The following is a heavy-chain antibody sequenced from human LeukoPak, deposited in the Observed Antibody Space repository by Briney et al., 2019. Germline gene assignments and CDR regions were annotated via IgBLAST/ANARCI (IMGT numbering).Heavy chain of an antibody. D-gene: IGHD6-19*01. Sequence: QPGGSLRLSCAASGFTFSTYWLHWVRQAPGKGLVWVSRINSDGSRTTYEDSVRGRITISRDNAKNTLYLQMNSLRTEDTAVYYCARPETQYSSGLDGFDIWGQGTMVTVSS. CDR1: GFTFSTYW. CDR3: ARPETQYSSGLDGFDI. CDR2: INSDGSRT. V-gene: IGHV3-74*03. J-gene: IGHJ3*02.